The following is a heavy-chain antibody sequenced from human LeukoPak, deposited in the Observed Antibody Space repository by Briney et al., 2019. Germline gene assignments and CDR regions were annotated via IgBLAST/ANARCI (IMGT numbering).Heavy chain of an antibody. CDR1: GGSISSYY. J-gene: IGHJ3*02. CDR2: IYYSGST. Sequence: SETLSPTCTVSGGSISSYYWSWIRQPPGKGLEWIGYIYYSGSTNYNPSLKSRVTISVDTSKNQFSLKLSSVTAADTAVYYCASSSSSTIHAFDIWGQGTMVTVSS. V-gene: IGHV4-59*01. CDR3: ASSSSSTIHAFDI. D-gene: IGHD2-2*01.